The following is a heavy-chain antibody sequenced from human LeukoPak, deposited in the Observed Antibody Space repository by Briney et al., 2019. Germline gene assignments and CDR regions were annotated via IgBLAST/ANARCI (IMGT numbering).Heavy chain of an antibody. D-gene: IGHD2/OR15-2a*01. CDR1: GGPISNYY. CDR3: ARDFYGDDGHHPFDY. Sequence: KPSETLSLTCSVSGGPISNYYWNWLRQPAGKGLEGIGRIYASGSTNYNPSLKSRVTISMDKSKNHFSLNLKSVTAADTAFYYCARDFYGDDGHHPFDYWGQGIQVTVSS. CDR2: IYASGST. V-gene: IGHV4-4*07. J-gene: IGHJ4*02.